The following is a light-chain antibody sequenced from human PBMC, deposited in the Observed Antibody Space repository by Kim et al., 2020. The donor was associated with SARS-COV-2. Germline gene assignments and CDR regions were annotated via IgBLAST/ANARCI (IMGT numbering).Light chain of an antibody. CDR3: QQLNNYPAT. Sequence: IQLTQSPSSLSASVGDRVTITCRASQDISSYLAWYQQKAGKAPKLLIYAASTLQSGVPSRFSGSGSGTDFTLTISSLQPEDFATYYCQQLNNYPATFGQGTKLEI. CDR2: AAS. CDR1: QDISSY. J-gene: IGKJ2*01. V-gene: IGKV1-9*01.